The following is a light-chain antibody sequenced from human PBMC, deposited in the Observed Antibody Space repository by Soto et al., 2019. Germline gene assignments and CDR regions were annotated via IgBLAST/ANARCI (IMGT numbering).Light chain of an antibody. CDR2: DAS. Sequence: EIVLTQSPATLSLSPGERATLSCRASQSVSTYLAWYQHKPGQPPRLLIYDASTRVTAIAAMFSGSGSGTDLTLTIIALEPEDFAGYFCQQSKDWPLTFGGGNKVEVK. J-gene: IGKJ4*01. V-gene: IGKV3-11*01. CDR1: QSVSTY. CDR3: QQSKDWPLT.